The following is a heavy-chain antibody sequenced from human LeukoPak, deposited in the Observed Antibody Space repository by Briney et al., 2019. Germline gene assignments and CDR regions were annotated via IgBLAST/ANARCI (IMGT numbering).Heavy chain of an antibody. CDR2: ISDDGRNK. CDR1: GFSFRNYG. J-gene: IGHJ2*01. D-gene: IGHD5-18*01. V-gene: IGHV3-30*18. Sequence: PGGSLRLSCAASGFSFRNYGMHWVRQAPGKGLEWVAVISDDGRNKCYADSVRGRFTISRDNSKNMLYLQMNNLRPEDTAVYHCAKDADTATIIYWYFDLWGRGTLVTVSS. CDR3: AKDADTATIIYWYFDL.